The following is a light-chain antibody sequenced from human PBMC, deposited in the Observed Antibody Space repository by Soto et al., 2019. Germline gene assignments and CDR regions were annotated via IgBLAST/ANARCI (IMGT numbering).Light chain of an antibody. Sequence: IVMTQSPATLSVSPGERGTLSCRASQSLSSNLAWYQQKPGQAPRLLIYGASTRATGIPARFSGSGSGTEFTLTISSLQPDDFATYYCQHYNTYSTFGQGTKVDIK. V-gene: IGKV3-15*01. CDR2: GAS. CDR1: QSLSSN. J-gene: IGKJ1*01. CDR3: QHYNTYST.